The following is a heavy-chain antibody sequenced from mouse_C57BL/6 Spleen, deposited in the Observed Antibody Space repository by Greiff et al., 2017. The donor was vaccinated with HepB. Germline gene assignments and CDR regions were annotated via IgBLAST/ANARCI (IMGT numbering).Heavy chain of an antibody. J-gene: IGHJ4*01. CDR2: ISNGGGST. D-gene: IGHD2-1*01. V-gene: IGHV5-12*01. CDR3: ARHIYSYAMDY. CDR1: GFTFSDYY. Sequence: EVQRVESGGGLVQPGGSLKLSCAASGFTFSDYYMYWVRQTPEKRLEWVAYISNGGGSTYYPDTVKGRFTISRDNAKNTLYLQMSRLKSEDTAMYYCARHIYSYAMDYWGQGTSVTVSS.